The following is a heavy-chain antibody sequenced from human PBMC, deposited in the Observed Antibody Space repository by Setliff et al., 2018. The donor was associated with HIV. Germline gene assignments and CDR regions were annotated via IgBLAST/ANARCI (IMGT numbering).Heavy chain of an antibody. CDR3: ARGDPASYYNFWSGYASETFDI. CDR1: YTFTSYY. V-gene: IGHV1-46*01. Sequence: YTFTSYYMHWVRQAPGQGLEWMGIINPSGGSTSYAQKFQGRVTMTRDTSTSTVYMELSSLRSEDTAVYYCARGDPASYYNFWSGYASETFDIWGQGTMVTVSS. D-gene: IGHD3-3*01. J-gene: IGHJ3*02. CDR2: INPSGGST.